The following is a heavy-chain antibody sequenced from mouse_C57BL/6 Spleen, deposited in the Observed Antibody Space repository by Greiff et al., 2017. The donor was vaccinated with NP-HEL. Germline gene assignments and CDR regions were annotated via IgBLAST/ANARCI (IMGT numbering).Heavy chain of an antibody. D-gene: IGHD1-1*01. V-gene: IGHV3-6*01. CDR2: ISYDGSN. Sequence: DVKLQESGPGLVKPSQSLSLTCSVTGYSITSGYYWNWIRQFPGNKLEWMGYISYDGSNNYNPSLKNRISITRDTSKNQFFLKLNSVTTEDTATYYCARDPHYYGSSYNFDYWGQGTTLTVSS. CDR1: GYSITSGYY. J-gene: IGHJ2*01. CDR3: ARDPHYYGSSYNFDY.